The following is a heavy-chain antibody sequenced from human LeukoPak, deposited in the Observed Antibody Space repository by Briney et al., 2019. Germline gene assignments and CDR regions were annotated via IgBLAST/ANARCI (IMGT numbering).Heavy chain of an antibody. CDR2: IYYSGST. D-gene: IGHD2-2*02. V-gene: IGHV4-39*01. CDR1: GGSISSSSYY. Sequence: PSEXLSLTCTVSGGSISSSSYYWGWVRQPPGKGLEWIGSIYYSGSTYYNPSLKSRVTISVDTSKNQFSLKLSSVTAADTAVYYCARPYCSSTSCYMAFAFDIWGQGTMVTVSS. CDR3: ARPYCSSTSCYMAFAFDI. J-gene: IGHJ3*02.